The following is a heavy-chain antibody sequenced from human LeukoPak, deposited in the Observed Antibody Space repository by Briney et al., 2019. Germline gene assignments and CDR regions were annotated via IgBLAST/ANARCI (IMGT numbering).Heavy chain of an antibody. CDR3: ARLTRLSTSPDRYYLDY. J-gene: IGHJ4*02. D-gene: IGHD6-6*01. V-gene: IGHV4-4*09. CDR2: IYTSGGT. Sequence: SETLSLTCTVSGDSISSYYWSWIRQPPGKGLEWIGYIYTSGGTNYIPSLEGRVTISIDTSKNQFSLKLSCVTAADSAVYYCARLTRLSTSPDRYYLDYWGQGTLVTVSS. CDR1: GDSISSYY.